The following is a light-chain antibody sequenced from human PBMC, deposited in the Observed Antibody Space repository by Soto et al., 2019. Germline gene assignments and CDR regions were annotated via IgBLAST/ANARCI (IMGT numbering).Light chain of an antibody. V-gene: IGKV3-11*01. CDR1: QSISNY. CDR3: QQRSNWPLT. J-gene: IGKJ4*01. CDR2: GAS. Sequence: EIVLTQSPVTLSLSPGQGAALSCRASQSISNYLAWYQQKPGQAPRLLIYGASNRATGIPARFSGSGSGTDFTLTISSLEPEDFAVYYCQQRSNWPLTFGGGTKVDIK.